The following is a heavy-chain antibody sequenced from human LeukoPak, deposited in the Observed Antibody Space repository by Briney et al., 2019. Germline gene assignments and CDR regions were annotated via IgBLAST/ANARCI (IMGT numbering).Heavy chain of an antibody. V-gene: IGHV3-30-3*01. CDR2: ISYDGSNK. Sequence: GRTLRLSCAASGFTFSSYAMHWVRQAPGKGLEWVAVISYDGSNKYYADSVKGRFNISRDNSKNTLYLQMNSLRAEDTAVYYCAREWELLSGPKGDIDYWGQGTLVTVSS. D-gene: IGHD1-26*01. CDR3: AREWELLSGPKGDIDY. CDR1: GFTFSSYA. J-gene: IGHJ4*02.